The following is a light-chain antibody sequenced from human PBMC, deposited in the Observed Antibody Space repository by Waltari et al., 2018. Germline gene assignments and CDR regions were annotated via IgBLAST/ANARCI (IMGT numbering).Light chain of an antibody. J-gene: IGKJ4*01. CDR1: ESVSSSH. Sequence: EIVLTQSPGTLPFSPGERAPPPCRASESVSSSHLAWYQQKPGQAPRLLIYAESYRATGIPDRFSGSGSGTDFTLTISRLEPEDFAVYYCQQFGSSPFTFGGGTKVEIK. CDR2: AES. CDR3: QQFGSSPFT. V-gene: IGKV3-20*01.